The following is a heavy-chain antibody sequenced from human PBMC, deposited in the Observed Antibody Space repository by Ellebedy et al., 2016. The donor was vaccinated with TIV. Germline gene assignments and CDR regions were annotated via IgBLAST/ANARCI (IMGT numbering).Heavy chain of an antibody. J-gene: IGHJ4*02. CDR2: ISGSGDSP. CDR3: AKDRFSSAWYGGYFDY. Sequence: GESLKISCAASGFTFSSYAMSWVRQAPGKGLKWVSAISGSGDSPHYADSVKGRFTISRDTSKNTLYLKMNSLRAEDTAVYYCAKDRFSSAWYGGYFDYWGQGTLVTVSS. CDR1: GFTFSSYA. V-gene: IGHV3-23*01. D-gene: IGHD6-19*01.